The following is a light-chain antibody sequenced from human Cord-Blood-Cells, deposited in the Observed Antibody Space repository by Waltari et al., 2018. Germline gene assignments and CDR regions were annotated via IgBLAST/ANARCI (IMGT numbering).Light chain of an antibody. Sequence: EIVMTQSPATLSVSPGERATLSCRASQSVSSNLAWYQQKPGQAPRLLIYGASTRATGIPAWFSGSGSGAECTLTISSLQSEDFAVYYCQQYNNWLTFGGGTKVEIK. J-gene: IGKJ4*01. CDR2: GAS. CDR3: QQYNNWLT. V-gene: IGKV3-15*01. CDR1: QSVSSN.